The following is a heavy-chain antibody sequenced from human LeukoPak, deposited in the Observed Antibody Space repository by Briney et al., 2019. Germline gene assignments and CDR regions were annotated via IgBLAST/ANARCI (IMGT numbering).Heavy chain of an antibody. CDR2: ISGSSSSI. CDR1: GFTFGIYN. Sequence: GGSLRLSCAASGFTFGIYNMNWVRQAPGKGLEWISYISGSSSSIYYADSVRGRFTISRDNAKNALYLQMNSLRAEDSSVYYCARPTTVTTISADAFDIWGQGTMVTVSS. J-gene: IGHJ3*02. D-gene: IGHD4-17*01. CDR3: ARPTTVTTISADAFDI. V-gene: IGHV3-48*04.